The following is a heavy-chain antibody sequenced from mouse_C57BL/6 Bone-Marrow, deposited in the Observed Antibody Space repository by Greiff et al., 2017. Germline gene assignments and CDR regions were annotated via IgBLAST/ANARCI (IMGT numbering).Heavy chain of an antibody. D-gene: IGHD1-1*01. V-gene: IGHV1-85*01. Sequence: QVHVKQSGPELVKPGASVKLSCKASGYTFTSYDINWVKQRPGRGLEWIGWIYPRDGSTKYNEKFKGKATLTVDTSSSTAYMELHSLTSEDSAVYCCASRGYYGRSIYWDIDVWGTGTTVTVSS. CDR3: ASRGYYGRSIYWDIDV. J-gene: IGHJ1*03. CDR2: IYPRDGST. CDR1: GYTFTSYD.